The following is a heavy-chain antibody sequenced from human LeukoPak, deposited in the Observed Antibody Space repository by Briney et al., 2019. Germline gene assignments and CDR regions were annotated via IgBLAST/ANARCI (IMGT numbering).Heavy chain of an antibody. Sequence: GESLKISCKGSGYSLTGYWFAWVRQMPRKGLEWMGIIYPGDSDTRYSPSFQGRVTILADKSISTAYLQWSSLEASDTAMYYCARRAYYDSSGFYIFDFWGQGTLVTVSS. CDR1: GYSLTGYW. D-gene: IGHD3-22*01. J-gene: IGHJ4*02. CDR2: IYPGDSDT. V-gene: IGHV5-51*01. CDR3: ARRAYYDSSGFYIFDF.